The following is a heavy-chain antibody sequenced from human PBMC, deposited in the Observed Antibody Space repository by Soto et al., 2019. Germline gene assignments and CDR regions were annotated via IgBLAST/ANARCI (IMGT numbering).Heavy chain of an antibody. J-gene: IGHJ6*02. CDR3: ALGGQRRAGTGYYYYGMDV. V-gene: IGHV1-46*01. CDR1: GYTFTSYY. D-gene: IGHD6-19*01. CDR2: INPSGGST. Sequence: QVQLVQSGAEVKKPGASVKVSCKASGYTFTSYYMHWVRQAPGQGLEWMGIINPSGGSTSYAQKFQGRVTMTRDTSTSTVYMELSSLRSEDTAVYYCALGGQRRAGTGYYYYGMDVWGQGNTVTVSS.